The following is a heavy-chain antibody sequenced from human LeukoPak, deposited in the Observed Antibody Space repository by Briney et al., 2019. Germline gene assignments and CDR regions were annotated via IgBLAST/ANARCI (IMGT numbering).Heavy chain of an antibody. V-gene: IGHV4-59*12. CDR1: GGSITNYY. Sequence: NPSETLSLTCTVSGGSITNYYWSWIRQPPGQGLEWIGEISLSGVTNYNPSLKSRVTMSLDRSKNHLSLTLTSVTAADTAVYYCSRESGAFSPFGYWGQGTLVTVSS. D-gene: IGHD1-26*01. J-gene: IGHJ4*02. CDR2: ISLSGVT. CDR3: SRESGAFSPFGY.